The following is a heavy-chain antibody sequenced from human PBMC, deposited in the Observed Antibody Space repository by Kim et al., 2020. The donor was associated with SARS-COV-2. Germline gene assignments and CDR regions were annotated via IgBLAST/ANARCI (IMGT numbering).Heavy chain of an antibody. D-gene: IGHD6-13*01. CDR2: ISGSGGST. V-gene: IGHV3-23*01. CDR1: GLTFSSYA. CDR3: AKDHTFDSSSWYGRSGDAFDI. J-gene: IGHJ3*02. Sequence: GGSLRLSCAASGLTFSSYAMSWVRQAPGKGLEWVSAISGSGGSTYYADSVKGRFTISRDNSKNTLYLQMNSLRAEDTAVYYCAKDHTFDSSSWYGRSGDAFDIWGQGTMVTVSS.